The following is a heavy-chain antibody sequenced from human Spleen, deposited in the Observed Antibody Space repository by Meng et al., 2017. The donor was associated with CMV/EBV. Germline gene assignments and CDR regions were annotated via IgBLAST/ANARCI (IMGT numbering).Heavy chain of an antibody. D-gene: IGHD2-2*01. CDR1: GYTFTDYY. CDR3: ATTPIRGPVVPAAILKRDYYYYDMDV. CDR2: INPNSGGT. Sequence: ASVKVSCKASGYTFTDYYMHWVRQAPGQGLEWMGWINPNSGGTNYAQTFQGRVTMTRDTSISTAYMELSRLRSDDTAVYYCATTPIRGPVVPAAILKRDYYYYDMDVWGQGTTVTVSS. J-gene: IGHJ6*02. V-gene: IGHV1-2*02.